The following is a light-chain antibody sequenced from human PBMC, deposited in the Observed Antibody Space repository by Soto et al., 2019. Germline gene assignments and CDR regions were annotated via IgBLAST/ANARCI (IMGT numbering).Light chain of an antibody. CDR3: QRYISAPFT. V-gene: IGKV1-27*01. J-gene: IGKJ3*01. CDR1: QGISNY. Sequence: DIPMTQSPSSLSASVGDRVTITCRATQGISNYLAWYQQKPGKIPKLLIYAASTLLSGVPSRFSGSGSGTDFTLTISSLQPEDVATYYCQRYISAPFTFGPGTNVDIK. CDR2: AAS.